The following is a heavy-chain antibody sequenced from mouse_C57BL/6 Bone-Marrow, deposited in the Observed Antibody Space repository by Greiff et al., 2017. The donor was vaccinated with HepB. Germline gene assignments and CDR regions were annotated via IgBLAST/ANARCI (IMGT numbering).Heavy chain of an antibody. CDR3: ARCYYGNYAWFAY. CDR1: GYTFTSYW. Sequence: QVQLQQPGAELVRPGTSVKLSCKASGYTFTSYWMHWVKQRPGQGLEWIGVIDPSDSYTNYNQKFKGKATLTVDTSSSTAYMQLSSLTSEDSAVYYCARCYYGNYAWFAYWGQGTLVTVSA. V-gene: IGHV1-59*01. CDR2: IDPSDSYT. D-gene: IGHD2-1*01. J-gene: IGHJ3*01.